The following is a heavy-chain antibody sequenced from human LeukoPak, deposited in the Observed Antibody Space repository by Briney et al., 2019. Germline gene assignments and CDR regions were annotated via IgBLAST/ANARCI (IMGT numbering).Heavy chain of an antibody. D-gene: IGHD5-12*01. Sequence: GGSLRLSCAASGFTFDDYAMHWVRHAPGKGLEWVSLISWDGGSTYYADSVKGRFTIFRDNSKNSLYLQMNSLRAEDTALYYCAKDRHTRGYSGYDSFYFDYWDQGTLVTVSS. V-gene: IGHV3-43D*03. CDR2: ISWDGGST. CDR3: AKDRHTRGYSGYDSFYFDY. J-gene: IGHJ4*02. CDR1: GFTFDDYA.